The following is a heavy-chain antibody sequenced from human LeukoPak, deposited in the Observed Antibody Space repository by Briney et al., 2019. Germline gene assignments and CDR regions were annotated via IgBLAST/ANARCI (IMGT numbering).Heavy chain of an antibody. CDR3: AKVLKSSAYCGGDCYSDAFDI. Sequence: PGGSLRLSCAPPPFTFRSYGMHWVRQAPGKGLEWVAVISYDGSNKYYADSVKGRFTISRDYSKNTLYLQMNSLRAEDTAVYYCAKVLKSSAYCGGDCYSDAFDIWGQGTMVTVSS. D-gene: IGHD2-21*02. CDR1: PFTFRSYG. J-gene: IGHJ3*02. CDR2: ISYDGSNK. V-gene: IGHV3-30*18.